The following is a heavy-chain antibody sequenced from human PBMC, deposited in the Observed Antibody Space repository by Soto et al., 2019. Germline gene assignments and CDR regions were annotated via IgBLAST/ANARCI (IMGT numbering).Heavy chain of an antibody. J-gene: IGHJ4*02. CDR2: ISSSGNSI. Sequence: GGSLRVSCAASGFTFSDYYMSWILQAPGKRLEWVSYISSSGNSIYYADSVRGRFTVSRDNAKNSLFLQMNSLRAEDTAVYYCARRAAAGRYFDYWGLGTLVTVSS. V-gene: IGHV3-11*01. CDR3: ARRAAAGRYFDY. D-gene: IGHD6-13*01. CDR1: GFTFSDYY.